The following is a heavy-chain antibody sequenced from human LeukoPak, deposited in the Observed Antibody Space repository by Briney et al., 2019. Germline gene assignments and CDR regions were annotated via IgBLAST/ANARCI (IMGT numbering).Heavy chain of an antibody. Sequence: PGASVKVSCKASGYTFTSYDINWVRQATGQGLEWMGWMNPNSGNTGYAQKFQGRVTMTTDTSTSTAYMELRSLRSDDTAVYYCARDLYVGSSDLNGDYWGQGTLVTVSS. D-gene: IGHD3-22*01. J-gene: IGHJ4*02. CDR2: MNPNSGNT. CDR1: GYTFTSYD. CDR3: ARDLYVGSSDLNGDY. V-gene: IGHV1-8*02.